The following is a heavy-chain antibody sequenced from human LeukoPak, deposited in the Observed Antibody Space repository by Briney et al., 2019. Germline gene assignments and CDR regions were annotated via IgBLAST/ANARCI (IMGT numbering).Heavy chain of an antibody. CDR2: IYYSGST. V-gene: IGHV4-31*03. D-gene: IGHD2-15*01. Sequence: TLSLTCTVSGGSISSGGYYWSWIRQHPGKGLEWIGYIYYSGSTYYNPSLKSRVTISVDTSKNQFSLKLSSVTAADTAVYYCARDLVLDCSGGSCYLRPYGMDVWGQGTTVTVSS. J-gene: IGHJ6*02. CDR1: GGSISSGGYY. CDR3: ARDLVLDCSGGSCYLRPYGMDV.